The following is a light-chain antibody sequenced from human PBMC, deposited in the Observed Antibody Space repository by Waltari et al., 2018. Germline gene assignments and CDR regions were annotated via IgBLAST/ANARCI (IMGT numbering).Light chain of an antibody. CDR1: QDFNSN. Sequence: EIVMTQSPATLSVSPGERATVSCRASQDFNSNLAWYQQKHGQAPRLLIYGASTRATGTPARFSGSASGTEFTLTISRLQSEDFAIYYCQQYDKWPYTFGQGTKLEIK. CDR2: GAS. CDR3: QQYDKWPYT. J-gene: IGKJ2*01. V-gene: IGKV3-15*01.